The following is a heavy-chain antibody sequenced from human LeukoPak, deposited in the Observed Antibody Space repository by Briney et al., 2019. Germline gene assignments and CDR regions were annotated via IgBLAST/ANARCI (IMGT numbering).Heavy chain of an antibody. Sequence: SETLCLTCTVSGGSISSYYWSWLRQPPGKGLEWIGYIYYSGSTNYNPSLKSRVTISVDTSKNQFSLKLSSVTAADTAVYYCAREWGRRDGYTPDYFDYWGQGTLVTVSS. CDR3: AREWGRRDGYTPDYFDY. CDR1: GGSISSYY. J-gene: IGHJ4*02. V-gene: IGHV4-59*01. CDR2: IYYSGST. D-gene: IGHD5-24*01.